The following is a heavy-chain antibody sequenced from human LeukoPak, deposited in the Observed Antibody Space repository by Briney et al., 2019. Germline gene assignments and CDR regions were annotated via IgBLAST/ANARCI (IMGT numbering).Heavy chain of an antibody. D-gene: IGHD3-16*01. V-gene: IGHV4-59*01. CDR1: DDSISDYY. J-gene: IGHJ4*02. CDR2: FHNSGTS. CDR3: TRGAGWLIDY. Sequence: SETLSLTCTVSDDSISDYYRGWIRQPPGKGLEWIGYFHNSGTSTYNPSLKSRVTISADTSKNQFSLKLNPLTTADTAVYYCTRGAGWLIDYWGQGILVTVSS.